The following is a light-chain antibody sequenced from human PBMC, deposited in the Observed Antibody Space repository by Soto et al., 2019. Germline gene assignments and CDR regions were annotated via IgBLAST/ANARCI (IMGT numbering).Light chain of an antibody. CDR2: KAS. CDR3: QQYNSYPWT. J-gene: IGKJ1*01. Sequence: DIQMTQSPSTLSASVGDRVTITCRASHSISSWLAWYQKKPGKAPKLLIYKASSLESGVPSRFSGSGSGTEFTLTLSSLQPDDFATYYCQQYNSYPWTCGQGTKVEIK. CDR1: HSISSW. V-gene: IGKV1-5*03.